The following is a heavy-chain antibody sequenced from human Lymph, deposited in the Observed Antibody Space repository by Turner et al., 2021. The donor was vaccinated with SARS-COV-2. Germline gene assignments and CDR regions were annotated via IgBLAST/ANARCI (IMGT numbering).Heavy chain of an antibody. D-gene: IGHD3-22*01. CDR2: IYTSGST. J-gene: IGHJ2*01. V-gene: IGHV4-4*07. CDR3: ARDGYYDSSGYYLRGEGVFDL. Sequence: QVQLQESGPGLVKPSETLSLTCTVSGGSISSYYWSWIRQPAGKGLEWIGRIYTSGSTNYNSSLKSRVTMPVDTSKNQFSLKLSSVTAADTAVYYFARDGYYDSSGYYLRGEGVFDLWGRGTLVTVSS. CDR1: GGSISSYY.